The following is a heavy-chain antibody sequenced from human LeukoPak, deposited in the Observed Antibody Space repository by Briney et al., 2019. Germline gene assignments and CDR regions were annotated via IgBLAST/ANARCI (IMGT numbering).Heavy chain of an antibody. J-gene: IGHJ6*02. D-gene: IGHD3-3*01. Sequence: GRSLRLSCAASGFTFNNYDMNWVRQAPGKGLEWVSYISNTGSTIYYADSVKGRFTISRDNAKNSLYLQMNSLRAEDTAVYYCARDPTIFGVVRTYYYYYGMDVWGQGTTVTVSS. CDR3: ARDPTIFGVVRTYYYYYGMDV. CDR2: ISNTGSTI. CDR1: GFTFNNYD. V-gene: IGHV3-48*03.